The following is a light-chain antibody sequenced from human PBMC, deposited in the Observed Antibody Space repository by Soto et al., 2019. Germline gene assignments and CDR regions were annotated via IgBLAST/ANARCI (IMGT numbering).Light chain of an antibody. V-gene: IGKV3-20*01. Sequence: IVLTQSPATLSLSPWERATLSCRASQSVSSSYLAWYQQKPGQAPRLLIYGASSRATGIPDRFSGSGSGTDFTLTISRLEPEDFAVYYCQQYGSSGTFGQGTKVDIK. CDR3: QQYGSSGT. CDR1: QSVSSSY. CDR2: GAS. J-gene: IGKJ1*01.